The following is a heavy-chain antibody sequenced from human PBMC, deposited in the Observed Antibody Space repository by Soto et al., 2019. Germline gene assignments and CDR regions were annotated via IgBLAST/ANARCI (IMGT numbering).Heavy chain of an antibody. V-gene: IGHV4-59*01. CDR1: GASMIDYY. Sequence: PSETLSLTCTVSGASMIDYYGSWVRQTPGKGLEWIGYMFYSGRSNYNPSLKSRVAISVDTSKNQISLNLRSVTAADTAVYYCVRSGHSFGGVVWAQGTLVLVSA. J-gene: IGHJ1*01. CDR3: VRSGHSFGGVV. CDR2: MFYSGRS. D-gene: IGHD3-16*01.